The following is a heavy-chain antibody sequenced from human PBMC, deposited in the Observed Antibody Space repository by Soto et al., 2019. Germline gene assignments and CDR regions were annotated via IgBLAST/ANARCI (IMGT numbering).Heavy chain of an antibody. D-gene: IGHD3-22*01. CDR3: AHLRASYYYASSGYYGPSKRDY. Sequence: EVQLLESGGGLVQPGGSLRLSCAASGFTFSSYAMSWVRQAPGKGLEWVSAISGSGGSTYYADSVKGRFTISRDNSKNTLYRRMNSRRAEDTAVYYCAHLRASYYYASSGYYGPSKRDYWGHGTLVTVSS. V-gene: IGHV3-23*01. J-gene: IGHJ4*01. CDR1: GFTFSSYA. CDR2: ISGSGGST.